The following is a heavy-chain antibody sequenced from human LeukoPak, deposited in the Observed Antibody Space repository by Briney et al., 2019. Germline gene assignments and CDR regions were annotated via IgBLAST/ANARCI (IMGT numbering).Heavy chain of an antibody. CDR3: ARLRSSGYYYGHDAFDI. V-gene: IGHV5-51*01. J-gene: IGHJ3*02. CDR1: GHTSTKLW. Sequence: GESLKISCKVTGHTSTKLWIGWVRQMPGKGLEWMGIIYPGDSDTRYSPSFQGQVTISADKSISTAYLQWSSLKASDTAMYYCARLRSSGYYYGHDAFDIWGQGTMVTVSS. CDR2: IYPGDSDT. D-gene: IGHD3-22*01.